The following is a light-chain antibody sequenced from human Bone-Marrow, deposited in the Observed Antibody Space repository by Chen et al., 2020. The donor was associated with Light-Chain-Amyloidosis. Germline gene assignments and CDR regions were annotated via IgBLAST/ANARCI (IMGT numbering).Light chain of an antibody. J-gene: IGLJ2*01. Sequence: SYELTQPPSVSVSPGQTASITCSGDKLGAKYTIWYQHKPGHSPVVIIYQDTKRPSGIPERFSGSTSENTATLAISGTQAMDEADYYCQTWDSSSVIFGGGTKLTVL. CDR1: KLGAKY. V-gene: IGLV3-1*01. CDR3: QTWDSSSVI. CDR2: QDT.